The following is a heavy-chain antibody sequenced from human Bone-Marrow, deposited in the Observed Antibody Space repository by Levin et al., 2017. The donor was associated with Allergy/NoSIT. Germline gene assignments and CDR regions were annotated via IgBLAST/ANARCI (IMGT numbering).Heavy chain of an antibody. CDR2: IRTNYYGGAT. Sequence: TGGSLRLSCRGSGFSFGDDAMSWFRQPPGKGLEWVGFIRTNYYGGATEYAASVKDRFTISRDDSKGIVYLQMNSLKTEDTAMYYCSRVFPAAVPGSMIWFDPWGQGTLVIVSS. D-gene: IGHD6-19*01. J-gene: IGHJ5*01. CDR1: GFSFGDDA. V-gene: IGHV3-49*03. CDR3: SRVFPAAVPGSMIWFDP.